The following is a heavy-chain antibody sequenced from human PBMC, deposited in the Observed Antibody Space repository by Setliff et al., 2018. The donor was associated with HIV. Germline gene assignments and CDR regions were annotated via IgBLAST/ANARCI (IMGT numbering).Heavy chain of an antibody. D-gene: IGHD2-2*02. J-gene: IGHJ5*02. V-gene: IGHV1-24*01. CDR3: ARDAKYTDSHLGWFDP. CDR2: FDPEEGET. CDR1: GYTLTKLS. Sequence: ASVKVSCKVSGYTLTKLSMHWVRQAPGKGLEWMGGFDPEEGETIYAQKFQGRVTMTEDTSTDTAYMELSSLRSEDTAIYYCARDAKYTDSHLGWFDPWGQGTLVTVSS.